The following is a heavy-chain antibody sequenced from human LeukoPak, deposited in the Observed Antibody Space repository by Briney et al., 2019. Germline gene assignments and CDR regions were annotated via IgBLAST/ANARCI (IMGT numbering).Heavy chain of an antibody. CDR2: ISSSSSYI. J-gene: IGHJ6*03. CDR3: ARESSNTMIVVVTYYYYYMDV. D-gene: IGHD3-22*01. CDR1: GFTFSSYS. Sequence: GGTLRLSCAAAGFTFSSYSMNWVRQAPGKGLEWVSSISSSSSYIYYADSVKGRFTISRDNAKNSLYLQMNSLRAEDTAVYYCARESSNTMIVVVTYYYYYMDVWGKGTTVTVSS. V-gene: IGHV3-21*01.